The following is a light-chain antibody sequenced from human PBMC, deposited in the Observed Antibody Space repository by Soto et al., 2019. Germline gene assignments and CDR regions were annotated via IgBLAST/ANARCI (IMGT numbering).Light chain of an antibody. Sequence: QSALTQPASVSGSAGQSIAISCTGSSSDVGICNYVSWYQQHPGKVPNLIIYEVTSRPSGVSIRFSGPKSGTSATLGITGLQTGDEADYYCGTWDSSLSAMVFGGGTQLTVL. CDR2: EVT. CDR1: SSDVGICNY. V-gene: IGLV2-14*01. CDR3: GTWDSSLSAMV. J-gene: IGLJ3*02.